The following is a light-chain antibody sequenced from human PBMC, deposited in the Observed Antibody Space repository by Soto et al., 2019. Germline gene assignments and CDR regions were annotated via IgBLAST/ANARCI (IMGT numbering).Light chain of an antibody. CDR1: QSVSSN. J-gene: IGKJ4*01. CDR2: GAS. V-gene: IGKV3-15*01. Sequence: EIVMTQSPATLPVSPGERATLSCRASQSVSSNLAWYQQKPGQAPRFLIYGASTRATGIPARFSGSGSGTEFTLTISSLQAEDFAVYYCQQYDNWPLTFGGGTKVEIK. CDR3: QQYDNWPLT.